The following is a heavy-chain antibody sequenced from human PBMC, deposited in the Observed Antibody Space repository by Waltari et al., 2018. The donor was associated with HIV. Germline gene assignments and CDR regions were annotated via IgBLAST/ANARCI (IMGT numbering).Heavy chain of an antibody. CDR2: INHSGST. Sequence: QVQLQQWGAGLLKPSETLSLTCAVYGGSFSGYYWSWIRQPPGKGLEWIGEINHSGSTNYHPSLKSRVTISVDTSKNQFSLKLSSVTAADTAVYYCARDSGVGYGGLYYFDYWGQGTLVTVSS. CDR3: ARDSGVGYGGLYYFDY. D-gene: IGHD4-17*01. J-gene: IGHJ4*02. CDR1: GGSFSGYY. V-gene: IGHV4-34*01.